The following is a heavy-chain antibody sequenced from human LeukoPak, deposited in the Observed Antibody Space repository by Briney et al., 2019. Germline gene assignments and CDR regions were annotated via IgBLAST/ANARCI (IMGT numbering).Heavy chain of an antibody. CDR1: GFTFSNYG. CDR2: IWSDESNK. CDR3: ARGAVGATTGWYFDL. V-gene: IGHV3-33*01. D-gene: IGHD1-26*01. Sequence: GRSLRLSCAASGFTFSNYGMHWVRQAPGKGLEWVAVIWSDESNKYYADSVKGRFTISRDNFKNTLYLHMNRLRAEDTTVYYCARGAVGATTGWYFDLWGRGTLVTVSS. J-gene: IGHJ2*01.